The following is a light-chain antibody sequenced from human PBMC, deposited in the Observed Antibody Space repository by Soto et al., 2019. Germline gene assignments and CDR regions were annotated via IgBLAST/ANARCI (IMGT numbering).Light chain of an antibody. CDR2: EVN. Sequence: QSALTRPASVSGSPGQSITISCTGTSSDVGGYNYVSWYQQHPGKAPKLIIYEVNNRPSGVSDRFSASKSGNTASLTISGLQTEDEAEYYCSSWTTSDPYVFGTGTKVTVL. V-gene: IGLV2-14*01. CDR3: SSWTTSDPYV. CDR1: SSDVGGYNY. J-gene: IGLJ1*01.